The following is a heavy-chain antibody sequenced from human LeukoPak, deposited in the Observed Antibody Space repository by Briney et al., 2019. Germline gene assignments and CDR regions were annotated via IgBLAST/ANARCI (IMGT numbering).Heavy chain of an antibody. CDR1: GGSISSSSYY. V-gene: IGHV4-39*01. CDR3: ARRGLYCSGGSCYSHAFDI. J-gene: IGHJ3*02. Sequence: SETLSLTCTVSGGSISSSSYYWGWIRQPPGKGLEWIGSIYHSGSTYHNPSLKSRVTISVDTSKNQFSLKLSSVTAADTAVYYCARRGLYCSGGSCYSHAFDIWGQGTMVTVSS. D-gene: IGHD2-15*01. CDR2: IYHSGST.